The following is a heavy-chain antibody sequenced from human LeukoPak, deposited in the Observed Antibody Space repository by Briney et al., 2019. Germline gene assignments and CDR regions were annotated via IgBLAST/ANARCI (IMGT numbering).Heavy chain of an antibody. CDR1: GNYC. CDR3: AKITKATTPNY. D-gene: IGHD4-17*01. J-gene: IGHJ4*02. Sequence: GGSLRLSCAASGNYCMHWVRQASGKGLVWVSHINSDGSWTSYADSVKGRFTISRDNSKNTVYLQMSDLRAEDTAVYYCAKITKATTPNYWGQGTLVTVSS. V-gene: IGHV3-74*01. CDR2: INSDGSWT.